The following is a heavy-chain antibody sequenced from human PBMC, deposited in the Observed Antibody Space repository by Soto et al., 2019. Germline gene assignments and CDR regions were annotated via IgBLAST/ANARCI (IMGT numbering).Heavy chain of an antibody. Sequence: QVELVQSGAEVKKPGSSVKVSCQASEDTFRNYAISWVRQAPGQGLEWMGGIIPIFGTANYAQKLQGRVTITADTSANTVYLELSSLRSEDTAVYYCVRDRLNAIDRFDYWGQGTLVTVSS. CDR3: VRDRLNAIDRFDY. CDR1: EDTFRNYA. J-gene: IGHJ4*02. V-gene: IGHV1-69*06. CDR2: IIPIFGTA.